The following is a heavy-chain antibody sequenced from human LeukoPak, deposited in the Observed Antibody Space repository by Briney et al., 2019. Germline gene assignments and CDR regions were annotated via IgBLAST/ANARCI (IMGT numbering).Heavy chain of an antibody. J-gene: IGHJ5*02. CDR2: INHSGST. CDR3: ARLHVRIAARPRAGWFDP. V-gene: IGHV4-34*01. CDR1: GGSFSGYY. D-gene: IGHD6-6*01. Sequence: PSETLSLTCAVYGGSFSGYYWSWIRQPPGKGLEWIGEINHSGSTNYNPSLKSRVTISVDTSKNQFSLKLSSVTAADTAVYYCARLHVRIAARPRAGWFDPWGQGTLVTVSS.